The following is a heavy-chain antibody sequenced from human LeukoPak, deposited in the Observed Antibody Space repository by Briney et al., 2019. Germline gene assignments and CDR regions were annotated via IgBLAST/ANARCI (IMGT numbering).Heavy chain of an antibody. CDR1: GGSISSISSNNYH. Sequence: SETLSLTCIVSGGSISSISSNNYHWGWIRQPPGKGLEWIGGIYYSGSTYYNPSLKSRVTISVDTSKNQFSLKLSSVTAADTALYYCAREMGVVTAHGIDVWGQGTTVTVSS. J-gene: IGHJ6*02. V-gene: IGHV4-39*02. CDR2: IYYSGST. CDR3: AREMGVVTAHGIDV. D-gene: IGHD4-23*01.